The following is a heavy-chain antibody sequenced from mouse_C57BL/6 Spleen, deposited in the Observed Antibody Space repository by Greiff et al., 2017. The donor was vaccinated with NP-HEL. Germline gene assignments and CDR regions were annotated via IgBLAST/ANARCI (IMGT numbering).Heavy chain of an antibody. J-gene: IGHJ3*01. CDR2: IDPANGNT. V-gene: IGHV14-3*01. Sequence: EVQLQQSVAELVRPGASVKLSCTASGFNIKNTYMHWVKQRPEQGLEWIGRIDPANGNTKYAPKFQGKATITADTSSNTAYLQLRSLTSEDTAIYFCARWDYYGSSPWFAYWGQGTLVTVSA. CDR1: GFNIKNTY. CDR3: ARWDYYGSSPWFAY. D-gene: IGHD1-1*01.